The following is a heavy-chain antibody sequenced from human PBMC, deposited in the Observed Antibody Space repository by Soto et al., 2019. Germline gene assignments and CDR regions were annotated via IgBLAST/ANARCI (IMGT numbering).Heavy chain of an antibody. Sequence: ASVKVSCKASGYTFTSYGISWVRQAPGQGLEWMGWISAYNGNTNYAQKLQGRVTMTTDTSTSTAYMELRSLRSDDTAVYYCARDEHPELQYGGINYWGQGTLVTVSS. J-gene: IGHJ4*02. CDR2: ISAYNGNT. CDR1: GYTFTSYG. CDR3: ARDEHPELQYGGINY. D-gene: IGHD2-15*01. V-gene: IGHV1-18*01.